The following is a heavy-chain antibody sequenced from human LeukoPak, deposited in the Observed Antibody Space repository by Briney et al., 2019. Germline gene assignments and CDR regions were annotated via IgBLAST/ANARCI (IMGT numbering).Heavy chain of an antibody. D-gene: IGHD1-14*01. J-gene: IGHJ4*02. V-gene: IGHV4-61*01. CDR3: ARAPPGIGYYFDN. CDR1: SGSTSSGSYY. CDR2: ISYSGST. Sequence: KPSQTLSLTCTVSSGSTSSGSYYWSWIRQPPGKELEWIGDISYSGSTTYKPSLISRVTISVDTSKNQFSLKLNSVTAADTAVYYCARAPPGIGYYFDNWGQGTLVTVSS.